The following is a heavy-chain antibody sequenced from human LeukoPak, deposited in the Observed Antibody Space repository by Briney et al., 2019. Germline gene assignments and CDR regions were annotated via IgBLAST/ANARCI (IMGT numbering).Heavy chain of an antibody. D-gene: IGHD1-1*01. V-gene: IGHV4-34*01. CDR1: GGSFSGYY. CDR3: ARDRRNWAFDI. J-gene: IGHJ3*02. CDR2: INHSGST. Sequence: SETLSLTCAVYGGSFSGYYWSWIRQPPGKGLEWIGEINHSGSTNYNPSLKSRVTISVDTSKNQFSLKLSSVTAADTAVYYCARDRRNWAFDIWGQGTMVTVSS.